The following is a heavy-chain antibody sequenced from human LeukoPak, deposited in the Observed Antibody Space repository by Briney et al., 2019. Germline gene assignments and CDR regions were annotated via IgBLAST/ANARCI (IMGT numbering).Heavy chain of an antibody. V-gene: IGHV3-21*01. D-gene: IGHD3-9*01. CDR2: ISSSSSYI. CDR3: ALGLILTGYNGDY. Sequence: PGGSLRLSCAASGFTFSSYSMNWVRQAPGKGLEWVSSISSSSSYIYYADSVKGRFTISRDNAKNSLYLQMNSLRAEDTAVYYCALGLILTGYNGDYWGQGTLVTVSS. CDR1: GFTFSSYS. J-gene: IGHJ4*02.